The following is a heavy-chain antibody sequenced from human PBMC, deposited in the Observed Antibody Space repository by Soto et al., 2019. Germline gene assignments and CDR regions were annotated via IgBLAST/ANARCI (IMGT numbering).Heavy chain of an antibody. CDR1: GFTFSSYS. V-gene: IGHV3-21*01. CDR2: ISSSSSYI. J-gene: IGHJ4*02. D-gene: IGHD3-22*01. Sequence: EVQLVESGGGLVKPGGSLRLSCAASGFTFSSYSMNWVRQAPGKGLEWVSSISSSSSYIYYADSVKGRFTISRDNXKXALYLQMNSLRAEDTAVYYCARDSRSVTMIVPQFDYWGQGTLVTVSS. CDR3: ARDSRSVTMIVPQFDY.